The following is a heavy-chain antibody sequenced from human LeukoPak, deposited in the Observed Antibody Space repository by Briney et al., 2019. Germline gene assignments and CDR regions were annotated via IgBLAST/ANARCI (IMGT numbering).Heavy chain of an antibody. J-gene: IGHJ4*02. D-gene: IGHD5-12*01. Sequence: GGSLRLSCAASGFSISNYWMSWVRQAPGKGLEYVSAISSNGGNTYHANSVKDRFTISRDNSKNMLYLQMGRLRAEDTAVYYCARVGEATAFDYWGQGTLVTVSS. V-gene: IGHV3-64*01. CDR2: ISSNGGNT. CDR1: GFSISNYW. CDR3: ARVGEATAFDY.